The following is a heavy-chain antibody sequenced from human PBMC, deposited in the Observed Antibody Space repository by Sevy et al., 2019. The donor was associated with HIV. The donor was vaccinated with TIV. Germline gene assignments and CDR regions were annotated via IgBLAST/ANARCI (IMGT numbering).Heavy chain of an antibody. CDR2: ISHDGTYK. Sequence: GGSLRLSCAAFGFIFTNYPIHWVRQAPGKGLEWVAVISHDGTYKYYADPVKGRFTISRDTSKSTVYLQMDSLRAEDTAVYYCARDLNSGYANYYYYGMDVWGQGTTVTVSS. J-gene: IGHJ6*02. CDR3: ARDLNSGYANYYYYGMDV. D-gene: IGHD5-12*01. V-gene: IGHV3-30*04. CDR1: GFIFTNYP.